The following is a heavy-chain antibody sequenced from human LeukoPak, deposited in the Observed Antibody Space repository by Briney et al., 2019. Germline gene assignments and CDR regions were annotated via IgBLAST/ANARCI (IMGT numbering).Heavy chain of an antibody. J-gene: IGHJ4*02. Sequence: LETLSLTCTVSGGSISSYYWSWIRQPPGKGLEWIGYIYSSGSTNYNPSLKSRLTISVDASKNQFSLKLTSVTAADTAVYYCARAYYYGSGSYGLDYWGQGTLVTVSS. D-gene: IGHD3-10*01. V-gene: IGHV4-59*01. CDR3: ARAYYYGSGSYGLDY. CDR2: IYSSGST. CDR1: GGSISSYY.